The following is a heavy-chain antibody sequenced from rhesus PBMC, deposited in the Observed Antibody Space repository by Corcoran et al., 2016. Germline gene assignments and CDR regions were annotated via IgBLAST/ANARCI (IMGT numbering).Heavy chain of an antibody. CDR1: GYSFTSYW. D-gene: IGHD1-26*01. CDR3: ARGYNWNQGLGY. J-gene: IGHJ4*01. Sequence: EVQLVQSGAEVKRPGESLKISCKTSGYSFTSYWIRWVRQMPGNGLEGEGAIEPSDSDTEYNPSFQGQGTIAADKSSSTAYLQWSRLKASDTATYYCARGYNWNQGLGYWGQGVLVTVSS. V-gene: IGHV5-20*01. CDR2: IEPSDSDT.